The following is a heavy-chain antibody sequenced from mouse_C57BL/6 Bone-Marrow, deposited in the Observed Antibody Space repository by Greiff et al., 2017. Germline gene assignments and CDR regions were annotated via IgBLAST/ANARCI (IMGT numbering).Heavy chain of an antibody. CDR1: GYTFTSYW. Sequence: VQLQQSGAELVRPGASVKLSCKASGYTFTSYWMHWVKQRPGQGLEWIGNINPSNGGTNYNEKFKSKATLTVDKSSSTAYMQLSSLTSEDSAVYYCARHGSREYFDVWGTGTTVTVSS. V-gene: IGHV1-53*01. J-gene: IGHJ1*03. CDR2: INPSNGGT. CDR3: ARHGSREYFDV. D-gene: IGHD1-1*01.